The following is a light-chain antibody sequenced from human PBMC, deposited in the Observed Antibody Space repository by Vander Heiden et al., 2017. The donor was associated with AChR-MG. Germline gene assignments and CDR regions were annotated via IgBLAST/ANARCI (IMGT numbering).Light chain of an antibody. CDR1: RRAVGSYNY. Sequence: QSALTQPASVSGSPGQSITISCPGTRRAVGSYNYVSWYQQHPGKAPKVMIYDVSNRPSGVSNRFSGSKSGNTASLTISGLQAEDEADYYCSSYTSRRTVLFGEGTKLTVL. J-gene: IGLJ2*01. CDR2: DVS. V-gene: IGLV2-14*01. CDR3: SSYTSRRTVL.